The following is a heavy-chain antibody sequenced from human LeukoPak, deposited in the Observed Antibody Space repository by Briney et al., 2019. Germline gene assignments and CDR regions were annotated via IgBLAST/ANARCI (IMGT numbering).Heavy chain of an antibody. V-gene: IGHV4-61*02. Sequence: PSETLSLTCTVSGGSISSGSYYWSWIRQPAGKGLEWIGRIYTSGSTNYNPSLKSRVTISVDTSKNQFSLKLSSVTAADTAVYYCAREGHYYDSSSYPNYYYYYMDVWGKGTTVTVSS. CDR1: GGSISSGSYY. J-gene: IGHJ6*03. CDR3: AREGHYYDSSSYPNYYYYYMDV. CDR2: IYTSGST. D-gene: IGHD3-22*01.